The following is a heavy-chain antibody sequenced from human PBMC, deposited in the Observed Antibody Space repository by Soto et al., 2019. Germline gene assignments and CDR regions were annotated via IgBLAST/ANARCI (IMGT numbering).Heavy chain of an antibody. V-gene: IGHV1-2*02. Sequence: QVHLVQSGAEVEKPGASVKVSCKASGYTFTGYYIHWVRQAPGQGLEWMGWINPNTGGTNYAQKFLGRVTMTRDTSLTTAYMELTRLRSDDTAVYYCARVPQVLPTNNWFDPWGQGTLVTVSS. CDR3: ARVPQVLPTNNWFDP. CDR2: INPNTGGT. J-gene: IGHJ5*02. CDR1: GYTFTGYY. D-gene: IGHD2-2*01.